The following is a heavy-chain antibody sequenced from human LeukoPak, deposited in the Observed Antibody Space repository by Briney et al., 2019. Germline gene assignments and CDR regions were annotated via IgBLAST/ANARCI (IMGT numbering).Heavy chain of an antibody. J-gene: IGHJ4*02. Sequence: GGSLRLSCAASGFTFSRNAMSWVRQAPGKGLEWVSGISGSGDSTYYADSVKGRFTISRDNSKNTLYLQMNSLRVEDTAAYYCAKVRAPSGWFNSDYWGQGTLVTVSS. V-gene: IGHV3-23*01. CDR2: ISGSGDST. CDR1: GFTFSRNA. CDR3: AKVRAPSGWFNSDY. D-gene: IGHD6-19*01.